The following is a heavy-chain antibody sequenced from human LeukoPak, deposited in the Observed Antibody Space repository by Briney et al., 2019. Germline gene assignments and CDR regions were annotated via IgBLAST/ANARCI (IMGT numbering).Heavy chain of an antibody. D-gene: IGHD3-22*01. CDR1: GFTFSSYA. CDR3: AIMHPYYDGSGYWVQ. J-gene: IGHJ4*02. CDR2: ISTSGGSS. V-gene: IGHV3-23*01. Sequence: GESLRLSCAASGFTFSSYAMSWVRQAPGKGLEWVSGISTSGGSSSYADSVKGRFTISRDNPRNTLYMQMNSLRAEDTALYYCAIMHPYYDGSGYWVQWGQGTLVTVSS.